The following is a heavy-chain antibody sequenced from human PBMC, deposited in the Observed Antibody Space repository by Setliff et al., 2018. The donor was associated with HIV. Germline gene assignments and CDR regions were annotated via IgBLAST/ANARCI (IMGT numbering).Heavy chain of an antibody. D-gene: IGHD3-22*01. CDR3: AKDLPYDSSGYYSYDAFDI. CDR2: ISSSSSYI. Sequence: GESLKISCTTSGFPFGDYPVTWVRQAPGKGLEWVSSISSSSSYIYYADSVKGRFTISRDNAKNSLYLQMNSLRAEDTAVYYCAKDLPYDSSGYYSYDAFDIWGQGTMVTVSS. V-gene: IGHV3-21*04. CDR1: GFPFGDYP. J-gene: IGHJ3*02.